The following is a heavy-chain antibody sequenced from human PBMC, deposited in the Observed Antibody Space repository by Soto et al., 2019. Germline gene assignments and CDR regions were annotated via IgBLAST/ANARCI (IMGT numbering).Heavy chain of an antibody. CDR2: IYSSGST. J-gene: IGHJ5*02. CDR3: ARGQRFSHWFVP. Sequence: LPLTCAISGGSIRISYWTWNRQPPGKGLEWIGRIYSSGSTKYNPSLQSRVTMSLDTSNNQFSLRLTSVTAADTAVYYCARGQRFSHWFVPWGPGTFVTVFS. V-gene: IGHV4-4*07. CDR1: GGSIRISY. D-gene: IGHD3-3*01.